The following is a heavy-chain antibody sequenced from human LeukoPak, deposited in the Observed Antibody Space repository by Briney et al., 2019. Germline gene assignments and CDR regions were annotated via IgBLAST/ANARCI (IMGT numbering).Heavy chain of an antibody. D-gene: IGHD3-3*01. Sequence: SETLSLTCTVSGGSISSSSYYWGWIRQPPGKGLEWIGSIYYSGSTYYNPSLKSRVTISVDTSRNQFSLKLSSVTAADTAVYYCARVYGAGYDFRGAFDIWGQGTMVTVSS. V-gene: IGHV4-39*07. J-gene: IGHJ3*02. CDR3: ARVYGAGYDFRGAFDI. CDR2: IYYSGST. CDR1: GGSISSSSYY.